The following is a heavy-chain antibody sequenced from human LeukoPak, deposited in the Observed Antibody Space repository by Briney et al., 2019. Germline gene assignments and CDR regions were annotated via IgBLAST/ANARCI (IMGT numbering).Heavy chain of an antibody. CDR3: ARAHYDGDYQYYFDY. Sequence: SETLSLTCDVSRYSISSNCYWAWIRQPPGKGLEWLGSIYYNGDTYYNPSLKSRVTCSVDTSKNQFSLKLNSVTAADTAVYYCARAHYDGDYQYYFDYWGQGIPVTVSS. V-gene: IGHV4-38-2*01. D-gene: IGHD4-17*01. CDR2: IYYNGDT. CDR1: RYSISSNCY. J-gene: IGHJ4*02.